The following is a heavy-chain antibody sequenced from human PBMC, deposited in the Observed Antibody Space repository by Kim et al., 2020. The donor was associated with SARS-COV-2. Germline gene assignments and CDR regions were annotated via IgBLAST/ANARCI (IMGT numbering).Heavy chain of an antibody. CDR3: AREVNWNFFSEVENAFDI. V-gene: IGHV1-46*01. CDR1: GYTFTSYY. J-gene: IGHJ3*02. CDR2: INPSGGST. D-gene: IGHD1-7*01. Sequence: ASVKVSCKASGYTFTSYYMHWVRQAPGQGLEWMGIINPSGGSTSYAQKFQGRVTMTRDTSTSTVYMELSSLRSEDTAVYYCAREVNWNFFSEVENAFDIWGQGTMVTVSS.